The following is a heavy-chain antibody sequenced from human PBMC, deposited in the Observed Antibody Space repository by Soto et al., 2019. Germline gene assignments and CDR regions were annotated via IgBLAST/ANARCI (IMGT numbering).Heavy chain of an antibody. J-gene: IGHJ4*02. D-gene: IGHD2-8*02. CDR3: ARPNVGYDPTGLTHRVFEY. V-gene: IGHV3-23*01. CDR1: GFTFSSYA. Sequence: PGGSLRLSCAASGFTFSSYALSWVRQAPGKGLEWVSAIGGDSDPIYYADSLEGRFAISRDNSKNTLYLQIHSLRAEDTAVYYCARPNVGYDPTGLTHRVFEYWGQGTLVTVSS. CDR2: IGGDSDPI.